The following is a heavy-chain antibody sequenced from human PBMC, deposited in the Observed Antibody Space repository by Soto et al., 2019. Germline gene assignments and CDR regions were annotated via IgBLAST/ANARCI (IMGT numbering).Heavy chain of an antibody. Sequence: SETLSLTCTVSGGSISSSCYYWGWIRQPPGKGLEWIGRINYSGSTYYNPSLKSRVTISVDTSKNQFSLKLSSVTAADTAVYYCARSHDILTGYSSPHFDYWGQGTLVTVSS. J-gene: IGHJ4*02. D-gene: IGHD3-9*01. V-gene: IGHV4-39*07. CDR3: ARSHDILTGYSSPHFDY. CDR2: INYSGST. CDR1: GGSISSSCYY.